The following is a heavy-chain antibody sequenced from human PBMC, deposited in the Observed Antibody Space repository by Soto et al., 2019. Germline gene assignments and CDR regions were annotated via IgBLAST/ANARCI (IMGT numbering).Heavy chain of an antibody. CDR1: EYTFTTYS. CDR2: INPTSSTT. D-gene: IGHD6-13*01. CDR3: ARDLYSSSWYVRAFDM. Sequence: ASVKVSCKASEYTFTTYSLHWVRQAPGQGLEWMGIINPTSSTTSDAQKFQGRVTMTRDTSTSTVYMELSSLRSEDTAVYYCARDLYSSSWYVRAFDMWGQGTMVTVSS. J-gene: IGHJ3*02. V-gene: IGHV1-46*03.